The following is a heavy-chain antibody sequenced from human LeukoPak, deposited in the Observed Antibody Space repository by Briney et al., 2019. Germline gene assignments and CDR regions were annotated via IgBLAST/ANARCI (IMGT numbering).Heavy chain of an antibody. D-gene: IGHD2-15*01. CDR3: ARYGGTRSKYFQH. V-gene: IGHV3-30-3*01. J-gene: IGHJ1*01. CDR2: ISYDGSNK. Sequence: PGGSLRLSCAASGFTFSSYAMHWVRQAPVKALEWVAVISYDGSNKYYADSVKGRFTISRDNSKNTLYLQMNSLRAEDTAVYYCARYGGTRSKYFQHWGQGTLVTVSS. CDR1: GFTFSSYA.